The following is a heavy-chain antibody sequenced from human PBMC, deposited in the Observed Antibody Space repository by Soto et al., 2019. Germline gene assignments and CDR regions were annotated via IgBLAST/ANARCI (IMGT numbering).Heavy chain of an antibody. CDR1: GFTFSDSV. CDR3: VKDQCTNCPPGYYYHGMDV. Sequence: GGSLRLSCVGSGFTFSDSVMAWVRQAPGKGLEYVSSISNEGHSIHYADSVRGRFTISRDNSKNTLYLQMSGLRAEDTAVYYCVKDQCTNCPPGYYYHGMDVCGQGTTVTVS. J-gene: IGHJ6*02. CDR2: ISNEGHSI. V-gene: IGHV3-64D*06. D-gene: IGHD1-1*01.